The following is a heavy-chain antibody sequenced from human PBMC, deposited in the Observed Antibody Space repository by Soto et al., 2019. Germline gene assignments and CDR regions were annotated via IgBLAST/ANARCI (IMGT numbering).Heavy chain of an antibody. J-gene: IGHJ4*02. CDR3: ARGGAARPDY. Sequence: QVQLVESGGGVVQPGRSLRLSCAATGLTLSIHGIHWVRQAPGKGLEWLAFIQNDGGKIDYADSVKGRFTISRDKAKNSLYLQMNSLRDEDTAVYYCARGGAARPDYWGQGTLVTVSS. V-gene: IGHV3-33*01. D-gene: IGHD6-6*01. CDR1: GLTLSIHG. CDR2: IQNDGGKI.